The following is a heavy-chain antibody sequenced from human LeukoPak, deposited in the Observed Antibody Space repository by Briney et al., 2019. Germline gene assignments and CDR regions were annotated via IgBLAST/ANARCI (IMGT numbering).Heavy chain of an antibody. CDR2: FDPEDGET. D-gene: IGHD3-10*01. CDR3: ATEPSMVRGVIRPGYGMDV. Sequence: ASVKESCKVSGYTLTELSMHWVRQAPGKGLEWMGGFDPEDGETIYAQKFQGRVTMTEDTSTDTAYMELSSLRSEDTAVYYCATEPSMVRGVIRPGYGMDVWGQGTT. J-gene: IGHJ6*02. V-gene: IGHV1-24*01. CDR1: GYTLTELS.